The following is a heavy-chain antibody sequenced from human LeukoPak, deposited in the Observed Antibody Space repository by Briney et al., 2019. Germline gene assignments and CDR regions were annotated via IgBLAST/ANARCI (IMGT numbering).Heavy chain of an antibody. D-gene: IGHD3-22*01. Sequence: ASVKVSCKASGYTFTGSYMHWVRQAPGQGLEWMGWINPNSGGTNYAQKFQGRVTMTRDTSISTAYMELSRLRSDDTAVYYCARDYEDSSGNYLSIWGQGTMVTVSS. CDR3: ARDYEDSSGNYLSI. V-gene: IGHV1-2*02. CDR2: INPNSGGT. J-gene: IGHJ3*02. CDR1: GYTFTGSY.